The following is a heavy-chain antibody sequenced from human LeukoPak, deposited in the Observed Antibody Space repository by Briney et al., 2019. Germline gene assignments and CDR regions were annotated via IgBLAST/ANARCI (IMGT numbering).Heavy chain of an antibody. V-gene: IGHV3-9*01. CDR2: ISWNSGSI. Sequence: GGSLRLSCATSGFTFEDYAMHWVRQAPGKGLEWVSGISWNSGSIGYADSVKGRFTISRDNAKNSLYLQMNSLRAEDTALYYCAKAYCSSTSCSFDYWGQGTLVTVSS. CDR1: GFTFEDYA. CDR3: AKAYCSSTSCSFDY. D-gene: IGHD2-2*01. J-gene: IGHJ4*02.